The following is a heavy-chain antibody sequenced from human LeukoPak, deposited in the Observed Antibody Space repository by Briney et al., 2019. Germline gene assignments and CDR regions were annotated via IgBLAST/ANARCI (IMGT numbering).Heavy chain of an antibody. J-gene: IGHJ4*02. CDR2: INPGGNKK. CDR3: ARGTVGAPGFDY. Sequence: PGGSLRLPCAASGLMFKGDWMHWFRQVPGKGLVWVSEINPGGNKKNYADSVWGRFTVSRDNAKDTVYLQMDRVSVGDTAVYYCARGTVGAPGFDYWGQGTLVSVSS. V-gene: IGHV3-74*01. D-gene: IGHD6-13*01. CDR1: GLMFKGDW.